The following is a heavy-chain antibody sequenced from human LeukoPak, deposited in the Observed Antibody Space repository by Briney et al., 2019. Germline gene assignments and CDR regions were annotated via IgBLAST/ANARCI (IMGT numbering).Heavy chain of an antibody. D-gene: IGHD6-6*01. CDR3: ARGGAYSSSSLDP. CDR2: IYSGGST. CDR1: GFTFSNAW. V-gene: IGHV3-53*04. Sequence: PGGSLRLSCAASGFTFSNAWMSWVRQAPGKGLEWVSVIYSGGSTYYADSVKGRFTISRHNSKNTLYLQMNSLRAEDTAVYYCARGGAYSSSSLDPWGQGTLVTVSS. J-gene: IGHJ5*02.